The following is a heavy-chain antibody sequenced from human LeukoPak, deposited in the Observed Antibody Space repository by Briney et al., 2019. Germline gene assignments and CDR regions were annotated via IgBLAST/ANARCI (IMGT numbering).Heavy chain of an antibody. Sequence: GASVKVSCKASGYTFTGYYMHWVRQAPGQGLEWMGWINPNSGGTNYAQKFQGRVTMTRDTSISTAYMELSRLRSDDTAVYYCARDSPYCTNGVCYEQRNWFDPWGQGTLVTVSS. CDR1: GYTFTGYY. CDR2: INPNSGGT. J-gene: IGHJ5*02. D-gene: IGHD2-8*01. CDR3: ARDSPYCTNGVCYEQRNWFDP. V-gene: IGHV1-2*02.